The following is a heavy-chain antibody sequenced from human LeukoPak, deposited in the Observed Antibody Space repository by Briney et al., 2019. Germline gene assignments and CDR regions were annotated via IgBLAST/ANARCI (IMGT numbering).Heavy chain of an antibody. CDR2: ISSGSGYI. Sequence: GGSLRLSCAASGFTFSTYSMNGVRQAPGKGLEWVSSISSGSGYIYYADSVKGRFTISRDNAKNSLYLQMNSLRAEDTAVYYCARDSGSYYAFDYWGQGTLITVSS. D-gene: IGHD1-26*01. J-gene: IGHJ4*02. CDR3: ARDSGSYYAFDY. CDR1: GFTFSTYS. V-gene: IGHV3-21*01.